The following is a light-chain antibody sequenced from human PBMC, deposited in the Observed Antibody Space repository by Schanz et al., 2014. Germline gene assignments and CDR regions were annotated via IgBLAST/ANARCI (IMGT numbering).Light chain of an antibody. Sequence: QSALTQPASVSGSPGQSTTISCTGTSTDVGGHNSVSWYQQHPGKAPKLIIYDVSNRPSGVPDRFSGSKSGTSASLAITGLQAEDEADYYCQSFDSSLTHRVFGGGTKLTVL. J-gene: IGLJ3*02. CDR1: STDVGGHNS. CDR3: QSFDSSLTHRV. V-gene: IGLV2-14*03. CDR2: DVS.